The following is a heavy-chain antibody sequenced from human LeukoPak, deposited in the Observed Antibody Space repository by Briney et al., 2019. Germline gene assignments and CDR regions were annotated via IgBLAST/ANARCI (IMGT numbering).Heavy chain of an antibody. J-gene: IGHJ4*02. CDR2: ISSTSSYT. CDR3: ARSYGWLPGAM. D-gene: IGHD5-12*01. CDR1: GFTFSDYY. V-gene: IGHV3-11*03. Sequence: GGSLRLSCAASGFTFSDYYMSWIRQAPGKGLEWVSYISSTSSYTNYADSVKGRFTISRDNAKNSLHLQMNSLRAEDTAVYYCARSYGWLPGAMWGQGTLVTVSS.